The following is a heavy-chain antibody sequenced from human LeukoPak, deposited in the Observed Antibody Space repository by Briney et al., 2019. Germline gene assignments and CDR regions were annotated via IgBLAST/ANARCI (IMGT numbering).Heavy chain of an antibody. CDR3: ATDISKYYNRIGSPFNWFDP. D-gene: IGHD3-22*01. CDR1: GFSFSLYG. CDR2: IPNDGSEN. V-gene: IGHV3-30*02. J-gene: IGHJ5*02. Sequence: PGGSLRLSCAASGFSFSLYGMHWVRQAPGKGLEWVAFIPNDGSENYYADSVKGRFSISRDNSKNTLYLQMNRLRVEDMAVYYCATDISKYYNRIGSPFNWFDPWVQGTLVTVSS.